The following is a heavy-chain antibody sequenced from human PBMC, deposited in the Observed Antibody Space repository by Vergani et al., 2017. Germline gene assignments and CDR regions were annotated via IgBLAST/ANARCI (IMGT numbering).Heavy chain of an antibody. CDR2: LNAGNGHT. D-gene: IGHD3-16*02. CDR3: AREGFYDYVWGSYRLRGGYYFDY. CDR1: GYTFTSYA. V-gene: IGHV1-3*01. Sequence: QVQLVQSGAEVKKPGASVKVSCTASGYTFTSYAMHWVRQAPGQRLEWMGLLNAGNGHTKYSQQFQGRVTITRDTSASTAYMELSSLRSEDTAVYYCAREGFYDYVWGSYRLRGGYYFDYGGQGTLVTVSS. J-gene: IGHJ4*02.